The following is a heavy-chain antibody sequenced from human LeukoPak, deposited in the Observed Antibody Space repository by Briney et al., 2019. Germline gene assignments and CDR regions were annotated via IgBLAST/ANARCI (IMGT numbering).Heavy chain of an antibody. D-gene: IGHD3-22*01. V-gene: IGHV3-23*01. CDR3: AKTYDSSGYFDY. CDR2: ISGSGGST. J-gene: IGHJ4*02. Sequence: GGSLRLSCAASGFTFSSYAMSWVRQAPGKGLEWVSAISGSGGSTYYADSVKGRFTISRDKSKNTLYLQMNSLRAEDTAVYYCAKTYDSSGYFDYWGQGTLVTVSS. CDR1: GFTFSSYA.